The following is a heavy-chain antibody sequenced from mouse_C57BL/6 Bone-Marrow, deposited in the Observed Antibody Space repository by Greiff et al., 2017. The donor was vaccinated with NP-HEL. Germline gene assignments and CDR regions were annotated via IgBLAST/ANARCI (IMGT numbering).Heavy chain of an antibody. CDR3: PYGDY. V-gene: IGHV1-15*01. CDR1: GYTFTDYE. Sequence: VQLVESGAELVRPGASVTLSCKASGYTFTDYEMHWVKQTPVHGLEWIGAIDPETGGTAYNQKFKGKAILTADKSSSTAYMELRGLTSEDSAVYYCPYGDYWGQGTSVTVSS. CDR2: IDPETGGT. D-gene: IGHD1-1*02. J-gene: IGHJ4*01.